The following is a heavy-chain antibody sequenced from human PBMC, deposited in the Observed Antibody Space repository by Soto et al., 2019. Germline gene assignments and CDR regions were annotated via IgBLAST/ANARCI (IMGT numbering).Heavy chain of an antibody. Sequence: VKVSCKASGYTFTGYYMHWVRQSPGQGLEWMGWINPNSGGTNYAQKFQGWVTMTRDTSISTAYMELSRLRSDDTAVYYCARVRIAAAVNDAFDIWGQVTMVNVSS. D-gene: IGHD6-13*01. CDR2: INPNSGGT. J-gene: IGHJ3*02. V-gene: IGHV1-2*04. CDR3: ARVRIAAAVNDAFDI. CDR1: GYTFTGYY.